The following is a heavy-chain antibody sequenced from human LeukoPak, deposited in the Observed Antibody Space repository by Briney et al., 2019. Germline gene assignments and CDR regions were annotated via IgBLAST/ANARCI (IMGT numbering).Heavy chain of an antibody. Sequence: GGSLRLSCAASGFTFSSYAMSWVRQAPGKGLEWVSAISGSGGSTYYADSVKGRFTISRDSSKNTLYLQMNSLRDEDTAVYYCAKHRFESGGYHSTDWGQGTLVTVSS. D-gene: IGHD3-22*01. CDR1: GFTFSSYA. J-gene: IGHJ4*02. CDR2: ISGSGGST. V-gene: IGHV3-23*01. CDR3: AKHRFESGGYHSTD.